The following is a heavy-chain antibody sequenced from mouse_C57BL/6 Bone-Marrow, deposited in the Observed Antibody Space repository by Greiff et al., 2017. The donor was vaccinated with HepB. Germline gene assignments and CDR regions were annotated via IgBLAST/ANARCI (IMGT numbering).Heavy chain of an antibody. CDR1: GFNIKDDY. CDR2: IDPENGDT. D-gene: IGHD1-1*01. V-gene: IGHV14-4*01. Sequence: VQLQQSGAELVRPGASVKLSCTASGFNIKDDYMHWVKQRPEQGLEWIGWIDPENGDTEYASKFQGKATITADTSSNTAHLQLSSLTSEDTAVYYCTVLLRYFYDYAMDYWGQGTSVTVSS. CDR3: TVLLRYFYDYAMDY. J-gene: IGHJ4*01.